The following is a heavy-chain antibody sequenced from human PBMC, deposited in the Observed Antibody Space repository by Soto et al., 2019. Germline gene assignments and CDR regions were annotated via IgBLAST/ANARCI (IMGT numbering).Heavy chain of an antibody. J-gene: IGHJ4*02. CDR3: ARGSKEAYRGSRMFYF. D-gene: IGHD3-16*01. Sequence: EVQLLVSGGDLGQPGGSLRLSCVASGFTFGSRAMSWVRQAPGEGLEWVSTINDNGGESNSADSVRGRFAIARDNYKNTLKLQMRSLRHEDSAVYYCARGSKEAYRGSRMFYFWGRGTLVTGSS. CDR1: GFTFGSRA. CDR2: INDNGGES. V-gene: IGHV3-23*01.